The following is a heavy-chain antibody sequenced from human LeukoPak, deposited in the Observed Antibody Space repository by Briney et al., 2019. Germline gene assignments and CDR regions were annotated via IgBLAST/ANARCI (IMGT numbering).Heavy chain of an antibody. J-gene: IGHJ6*03. CDR3: ARGVTQWPRAYYYYYMDV. Sequence: SETLSLTCAVYGGSFSGYYWSWIRQPPGRGLEWIGEINHSGSTNYNPSLKSRVTISVDTSKNQFSLKLSSVTAADTAVYYCARGVTQWPRAYYYYYMDVWGKGTTVTVSS. D-gene: IGHD5-12*01. CDR1: GGSFSGYY. V-gene: IGHV4-34*01. CDR2: INHSGST.